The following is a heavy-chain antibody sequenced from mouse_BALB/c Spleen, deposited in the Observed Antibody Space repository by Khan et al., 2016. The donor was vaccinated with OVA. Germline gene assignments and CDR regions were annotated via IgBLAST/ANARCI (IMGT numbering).Heavy chain of an antibody. CDR3: ARIKKIVATYFDY. CDR1: GYTFTSYW. Sequence: QVHVKQSGAELVKAGASVKMSCKASGYTFTSYWMHWVKQRLGQGLEWFAETNPTNGRTYYNEKFKSKAKLTVDKSSSTAYMLLRGTTFEDAAVYYCARIKKIVATYFDYWGQGTTLTVSS. V-gene: IGHV1S81*02. CDR2: TNPTNGRT. D-gene: IGHD1-1*01. J-gene: IGHJ2*01.